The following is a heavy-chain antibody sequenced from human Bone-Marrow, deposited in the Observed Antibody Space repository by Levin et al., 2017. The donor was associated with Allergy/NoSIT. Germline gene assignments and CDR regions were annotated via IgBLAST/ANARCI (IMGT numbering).Heavy chain of an antibody. Sequence: GGSLRLSCVASGFNFNNFWMNWVRQPPGQGPVWVSRIHPDGKTVYLADSVKGRFTISRDDAKNTLSLQMSSLRVEDTAVYYCARDLGHCIGGTCSLWGKGTLVTVSS. CDR3: ARDLGHCIGGTCSL. D-gene: IGHD2-15*01. J-gene: IGHJ4*01. CDR1: GFNFNNFW. V-gene: IGHV3-74*01. CDR2: IHPDGKTV.